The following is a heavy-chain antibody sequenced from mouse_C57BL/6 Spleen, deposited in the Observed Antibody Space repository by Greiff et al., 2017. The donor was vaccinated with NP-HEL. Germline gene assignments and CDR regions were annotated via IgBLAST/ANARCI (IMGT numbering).Heavy chain of an antibody. J-gene: IGHJ4*01. CDR2: INPSSGYT. CDR1: GYTFTSYW. D-gene: IGHD4-1*01. CDR3: ARSNWDGDYAMDY. Sequence: QVHVKQSGAELAKPGASVKLSCKASGYTFTSYWMHWVKQRPGQGLEWIGYINPSSGYTKYNQKFKDKATLTADKSSSTAYMQLSSLTYEDSAVYYCARSNWDGDYAMDYWGQGTSVTVSS. V-gene: IGHV1-7*01.